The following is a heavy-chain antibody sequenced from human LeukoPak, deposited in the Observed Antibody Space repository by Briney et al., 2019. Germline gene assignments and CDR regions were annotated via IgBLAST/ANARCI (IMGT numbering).Heavy chain of an antibody. CDR1: GFTFSSYW. CDR3: ARGEYYYYGMDV. CDR2: INSDGSST. Sequence: PGGSLRLSCAASGFTFSSYWMHWVRQAPGKGLVWVSRINSDGSSTSYADSVKGRFTISRDNAKNTLYLKMNSLRAEDTAVYYCARGEYYYYGMDVWGQGTTVTVSS. V-gene: IGHV3-74*01. J-gene: IGHJ6*02.